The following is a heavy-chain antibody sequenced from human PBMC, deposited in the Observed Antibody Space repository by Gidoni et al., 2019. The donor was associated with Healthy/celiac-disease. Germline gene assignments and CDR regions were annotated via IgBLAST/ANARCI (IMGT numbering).Heavy chain of an antibody. CDR3: ARYCSSTSCYVELYYYYGMDV. Sequence: QVQLVQSGAEVKKPGASVKVSCKASGYTFTSYDINWVRQATGQGLEWMGWMKPNSGNTGYAQKFQGRVTMTRNTSISTAYMELSSLRSEDTAVYYCARYCSSTSCYVELYYYYGMDVWGQGTTVTVSS. CDR1: GYTFTSYD. CDR2: MKPNSGNT. D-gene: IGHD2-2*01. V-gene: IGHV1-8*01. J-gene: IGHJ6*02.